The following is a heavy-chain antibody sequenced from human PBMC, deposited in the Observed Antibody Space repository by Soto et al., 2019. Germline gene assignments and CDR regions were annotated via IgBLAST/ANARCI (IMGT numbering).Heavy chain of an antibody. D-gene: IGHD2-2*01. V-gene: IGHV3-33*01. CDR2: IWYDGSNK. J-gene: IGHJ6*02. CDR1: GFTFSSYG. CDR3: ARVVPIFCSSTSCTRYHYGMDV. Sequence: PGGSLRLSCAASGFTFSSYGMHWVRQAPGKGLEWVAVIWYDGSNKYYADSVKGRFTISRDNSKNTLYLQMNSLRAEDTAVYYCARVVPIFCSSTSCTRYHYGMDVWGQGTTVTVSS.